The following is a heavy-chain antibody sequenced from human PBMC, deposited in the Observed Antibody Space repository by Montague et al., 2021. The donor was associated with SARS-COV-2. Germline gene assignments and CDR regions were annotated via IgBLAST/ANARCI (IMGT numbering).Heavy chain of an antibody. V-gene: IGHV2-5*02. J-gene: IGHJ4*02. D-gene: IGHD2-2*01. CDR2: IYWDDDK. CDR1: GFSLSTSGVG. CDR3: ARWVCSSTSCRFDC. Sequence: PALVKPTQTLTLTCTFSGFSLSTSGVGVGWIRQPPGKALEWLALIYWDDDKRYSPSLKSRLTITKDTSKNQVVLTMTNMDPVDTATYYCARWVCSSTSCRFDCWGQGTLVTVSS.